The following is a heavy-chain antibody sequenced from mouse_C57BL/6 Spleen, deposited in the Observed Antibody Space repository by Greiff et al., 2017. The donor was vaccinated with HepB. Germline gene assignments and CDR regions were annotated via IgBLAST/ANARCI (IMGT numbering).Heavy chain of an antibody. CDR3: ARNYGSPYYYAMDY. CDR2: IDPNSGGT. J-gene: IGHJ4*01. Sequence: VQLQQPGAELVKPGASVKLSCNASGYTFTSYWMHWVKQRPGRGLEWIGRIDPNSGGTKYNEKFKSKATLTVDKPSSTAYMQLSSLTSEDSAVYYCARNYGSPYYYAMDYWGQGTSVTVSS. D-gene: IGHD1-1*01. V-gene: IGHV1-72*01. CDR1: GYTFTSYW.